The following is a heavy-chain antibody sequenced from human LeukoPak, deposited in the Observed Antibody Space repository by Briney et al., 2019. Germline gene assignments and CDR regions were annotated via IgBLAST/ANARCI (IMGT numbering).Heavy chain of an antibody. D-gene: IGHD3-16*01. CDR2: ISGSGGST. Sequence: PGGSLRLSCAASGLTFSNYAMSWVRQAPGKGLEWVSTISGSGGSTFYADSVKGRFTISRDNSKNTLYLRMNSLRAEDTAVYYCARRALYHFDYWGQGTLVTVSS. J-gene: IGHJ4*02. V-gene: IGHV3-23*01. CDR3: ARRALYHFDY. CDR1: GLTFSNYA.